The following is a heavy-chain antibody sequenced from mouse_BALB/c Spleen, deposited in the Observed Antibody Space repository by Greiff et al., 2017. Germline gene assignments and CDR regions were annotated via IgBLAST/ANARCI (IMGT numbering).Heavy chain of an antibody. CDR3: AREAYYSYFDY. V-gene: IGHV1-54*01. D-gene: IGHD1-1*01. J-gene: IGHJ2*01. CDR2: INPGSGGT. Sequence: VQLQQSGAELVRPGTSVKVSCKASGYAFTNYLIEWVKQRPGQGLEWIGVINPGSGGTNYNEKFKGKATLTADKSSSTAYMQLSSLTSDDSAVYFGAREAYYSYFDYWGQGTTLTVSS. CDR1: GYAFTNYL.